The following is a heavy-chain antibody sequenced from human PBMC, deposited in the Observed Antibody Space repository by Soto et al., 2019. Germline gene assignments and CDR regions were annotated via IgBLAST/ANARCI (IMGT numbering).Heavy chain of an antibody. J-gene: IGHJ4*02. V-gene: IGHV3-33*01. CDR2: IWYDATFR. Sequence: QLQLVESGGGVVRPGTSLRLSCAASGVAFSSFGMHWVRQAPGKGLEWVAMIWYDATFRYYADSVRGRFTISRDNSKNMVYLEMNRLRAEDTAVYYCARDLGYCSGGSCYSVIDYWGQGTLVTVSS. D-gene: IGHD2-15*01. CDR3: ARDLGYCSGGSCYSVIDY. CDR1: GVAFSSFG.